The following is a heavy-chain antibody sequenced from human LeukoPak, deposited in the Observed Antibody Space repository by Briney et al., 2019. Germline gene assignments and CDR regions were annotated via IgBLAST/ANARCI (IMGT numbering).Heavy chain of an antibody. V-gene: IGHV3-21*01. Sequence: GGSLRHSCAASGFTFSSYSMNWVRQAPGKGLEWVSSISSSSSYIYYADSVKGRFTISRDNAKNSLYLQMNSLRAEDTAVYYCAREGAAAGNYFDYWGQGTLVTVSS. CDR2: ISSSSSYI. CDR1: GFTFSSYS. CDR3: AREGAAAGNYFDY. D-gene: IGHD6-13*01. J-gene: IGHJ4*02.